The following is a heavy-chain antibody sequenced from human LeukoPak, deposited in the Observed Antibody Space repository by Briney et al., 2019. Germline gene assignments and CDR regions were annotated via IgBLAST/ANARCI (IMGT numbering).Heavy chain of an antibody. D-gene: IGHD6-19*01. CDR3: ARGQRTGYSSGRRYNWFDP. CDR1: GGSISSSSYY. Sequence: SETLSLTCTVSGGSISSSSYYWGWIRQPPGKGLEWIGSIYYSGSTYYNPSLKSRVTISVDTSKNQFSLKLSSVTAADTAVYYCARGQRTGYSSGRRYNWFDPWGQGTLVTVSS. J-gene: IGHJ5*02. CDR2: IYYSGST. V-gene: IGHV4-39*07.